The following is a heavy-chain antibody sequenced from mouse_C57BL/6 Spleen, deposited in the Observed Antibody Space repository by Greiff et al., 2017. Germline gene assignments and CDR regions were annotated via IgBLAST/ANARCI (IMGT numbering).Heavy chain of an antibody. V-gene: IGHV5-9-1*02. J-gene: IGHJ3*01. Sequence: EVMLVESGEGLVKPGGSLKLSCAASGFTFSSYAMSWVRQTPEKRLEWVAYISSGGDYIYYADTVKGRFTISRDNARNTLYLQMSSLKSEDTAMYYCTREGLSYDLCAYWGQGTLVTVSA. CDR3: TREGLSYDLCAY. CDR1: GFTFSSYA. D-gene: IGHD2-4*01. CDR2: ISSGGDYI.